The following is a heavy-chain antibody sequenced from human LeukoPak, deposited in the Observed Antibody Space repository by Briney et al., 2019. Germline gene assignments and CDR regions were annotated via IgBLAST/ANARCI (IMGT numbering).Heavy chain of an antibody. Sequence: GSLRLSCAASGFTFRNYAMSWVRQPPGKGLEWIGSIYHYGTTYYNPSLKSRVIISVDTSKTQFSLKLSSVTAADTAVYYCARRADCSGGSCFYYYYYLDVWGKGTTVIVSS. CDR2: IYHYGTT. CDR3: ARRADCSGGSCFYYYYYLDV. D-gene: IGHD2-15*01. V-gene: IGHV4-39*01. CDR1: GFTFRNYA. J-gene: IGHJ6*03.